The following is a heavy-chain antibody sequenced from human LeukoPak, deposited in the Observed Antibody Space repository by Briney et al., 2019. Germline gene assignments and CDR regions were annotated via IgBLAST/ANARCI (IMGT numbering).Heavy chain of an antibody. CDR3: AREGAAAAGTGSGYYYYYGLDV. CDR1: GFTFNSYS. Sequence: PGGSLRLSCAASGFTFNSYSMNWVRQAPGKGLQWVSYISSSGSTIYYADSVRGRFTISRDNAKNSLYLQMNSLRAEDTAVYYCAREGAAAAGTGSGYYYYYGLDVWGQGTTVTVSS. V-gene: IGHV3-48*04. J-gene: IGHJ6*02. CDR2: ISSSGSTI. D-gene: IGHD6-13*01.